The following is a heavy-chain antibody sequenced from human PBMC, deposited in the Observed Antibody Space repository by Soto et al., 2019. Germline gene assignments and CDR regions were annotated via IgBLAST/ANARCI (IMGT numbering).Heavy chain of an antibody. CDR3: ARGSNYDNWFDP. CDR2: IYYSGST. V-gene: IGHV4-59*01. J-gene: IGHJ5*02. Sequence: SETLSPTCNGSGGSISTYYWKLMRQPPGKGLEWIGCIYYSGSTNYNPSLKSRATISVDTSKNQFSLKLTSVTAADTAIYYCARGSNYDNWFDPWGQGTLVTVSS. CDR1: GGSISTYY. D-gene: IGHD3-3*01.